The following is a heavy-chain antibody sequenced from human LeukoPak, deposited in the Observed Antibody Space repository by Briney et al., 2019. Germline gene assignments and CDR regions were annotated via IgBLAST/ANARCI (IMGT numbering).Heavy chain of an antibody. CDR3: ARVLRFLEWFNWFDP. CDR2: ISAYNGNT. CDR1: GYTFTSYG. Sequence: ASVKVSCKASGYTFTSYGISWVRQAPGQGLEWMGWISAYNGNTNYAQKLQGRGTMTTDTSTSTAYMELRSLRSDDTAVYYCARVLRFLEWFNWFDPGGQGTLVTVSA. J-gene: IGHJ5*02. V-gene: IGHV1-18*01. D-gene: IGHD3-3*01.